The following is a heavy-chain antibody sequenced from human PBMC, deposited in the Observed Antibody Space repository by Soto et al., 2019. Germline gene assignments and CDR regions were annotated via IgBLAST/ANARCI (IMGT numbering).Heavy chain of an antibody. J-gene: IGHJ4*02. Sequence: VVSLRISCAASGLTFSSYEMNWVRQAPGTGLEWVSYISSGVVTTYYADSVKGRFTISRDNSKNTLFLQMNSLGAEDTAIYYCAKKVNSGSGSQYFDYFGQGTLVTVSS. CDR2: ISSGVVTT. V-gene: IGHV3-48*03. CDR1: GLTFSSYE. CDR3: AKKVNSGSGSQYFDY. D-gene: IGHD3-10*01.